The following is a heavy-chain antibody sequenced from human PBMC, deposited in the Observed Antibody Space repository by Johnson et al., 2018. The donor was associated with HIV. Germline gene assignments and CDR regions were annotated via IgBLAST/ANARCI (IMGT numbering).Heavy chain of an antibody. D-gene: IGHD2-2*01. V-gene: IGHV3-66*03. J-gene: IGHJ3*02. CDR1: GLTVSSNY. CDR2: IYSGGST. Sequence: VRLVESGGGLIQPGGSLRLSCTASGLTVSSNYMSWVRQAPGKGLEWVSVIYSGGSTYYADSVKGRFTISRDNSKNTLYLQMNSLRAEDTAVYYCAKFHGSSASDAFDIWGQGTMVTVSS. CDR3: AKFHGSSASDAFDI.